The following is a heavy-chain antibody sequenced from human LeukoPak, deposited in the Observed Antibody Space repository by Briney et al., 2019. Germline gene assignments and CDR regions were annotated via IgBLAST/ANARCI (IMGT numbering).Heavy chain of an antibody. D-gene: IGHD5-24*01. J-gene: IGHJ4*02. CDR2: ISDDGSNK. V-gene: IGHV3-30-3*01. CDR1: GFTFSSYA. CDR3: ATGRDGYNLDY. Sequence: PGRSLRLSCAAAGFTFSSYAMHWVRQAPGKGLEWVAVISDDGSNKYYADSVKGRFTISRDNSKNTLYLQMNSLRAEDTAVYYCATGRDGYNLDYWGQGTLVTVSS.